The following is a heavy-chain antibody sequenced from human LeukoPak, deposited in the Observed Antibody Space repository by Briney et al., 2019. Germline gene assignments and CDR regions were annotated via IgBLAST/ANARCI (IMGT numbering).Heavy chain of an antibody. D-gene: IGHD4-17*01. Sequence: ASVKVSCKASGYTFTSYGISWVRQAPGQGLERMGWISAYNGNTNYAQKLQGRVTMTTDTSTSTAYMELRSLRSDDTAVYYCARDVEVAVTTDYYYYGMDVWGQGTTVTVSS. V-gene: IGHV1-18*01. J-gene: IGHJ6*02. CDR1: GYTFTSYG. CDR3: ARDVEVAVTTDYYYYGMDV. CDR2: ISAYNGNT.